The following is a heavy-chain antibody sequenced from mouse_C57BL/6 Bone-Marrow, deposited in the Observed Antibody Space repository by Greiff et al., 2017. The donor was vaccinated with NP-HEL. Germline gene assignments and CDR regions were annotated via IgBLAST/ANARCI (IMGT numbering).Heavy chain of an antibody. V-gene: IGHV1-63*01. CDR2: IYPGGGYT. CDR3: ASYYDYVFDY. CDR1: GYTFTNYW. J-gene: IGHJ2*01. D-gene: IGHD2-4*01. Sequence: QVQLQQSGAELVRPGTSVKMSCKASGYTFTNYWIGWAKQRPGHGLELIGDIYPGGGYTNYNEKFKGKATLTADKSSSTAYMQFSSLTSEDSAIYYCASYYDYVFDYWGQGTTLTVSS.